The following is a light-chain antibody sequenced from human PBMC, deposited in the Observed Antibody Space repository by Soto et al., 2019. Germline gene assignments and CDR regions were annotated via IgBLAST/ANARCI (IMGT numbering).Light chain of an antibody. CDR1: QSVSSN. CDR3: QQYNDWPRT. Sequence: EIVMTQSPSTLSVSPGERATLSCRASQSVSSNLAWYQQKPGQAPRLLIYGSSTRATGVSARFSGSASGTEFTLTISSLQSEDFGVYYCQQYNDWPRTFGQGTRLEI. J-gene: IGKJ5*01. CDR2: GSS. V-gene: IGKV3-15*01.